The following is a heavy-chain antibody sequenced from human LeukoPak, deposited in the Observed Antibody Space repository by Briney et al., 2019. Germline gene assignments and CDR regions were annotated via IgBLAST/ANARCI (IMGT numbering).Heavy chain of an antibody. J-gene: IGHJ5*02. CDR3: ATLASRRWFDP. CDR2: FYYSGST. CDR1: GGSISSGSYY. D-gene: IGHD2/OR15-2a*01. Sequence: SETLSLTCTVSGGSISSGSYYWGWIRQPPGKGLEWIGSFYYSGSTYYNPSLKSRVTISVDTSKNQFSLKLSSVTAADTAVYYCATLASRRWFDPWGQGTLVTVSS. V-gene: IGHV4-39*07.